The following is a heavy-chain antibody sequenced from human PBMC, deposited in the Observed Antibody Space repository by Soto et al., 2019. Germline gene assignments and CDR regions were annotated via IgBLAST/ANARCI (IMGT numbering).Heavy chain of an antibody. J-gene: IGHJ4*02. CDR3: ARDRFSSGYHIDY. D-gene: IGHD3-22*01. CDR2: IIPILGIA. Sequence: QVQLVQSGAEVKKPGSSVKVSCKASGGTFSSYTISWVRQAPGQGLEWMGRIIPILGIANYAQKFQGRVTITADKSTSTACMELSSLRSEDTAVYYCARDRFSSGYHIDYWGQGTLVTVSS. V-gene: IGHV1-69*08. CDR1: GGTFSSYT.